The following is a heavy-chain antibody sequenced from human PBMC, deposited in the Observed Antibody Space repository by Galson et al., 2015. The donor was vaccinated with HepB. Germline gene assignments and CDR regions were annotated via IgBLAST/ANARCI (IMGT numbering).Heavy chain of an antibody. CDR2: ISGSGGST. V-gene: IGHV3-23*01. D-gene: IGHD3-22*01. Sequence: SLRLSCAASGFTFSSYAMSWVRQAPGKGLEWVSAISGSGGSTYYADSVKGRFTISRDNSKNTLYLQMNSLRAEDTAVYYCAKGGYYDSSGYYSDYWGQGTLVTVSS. CDR1: GFTFSSYA. J-gene: IGHJ4*02. CDR3: AKGGYYDSSGYYSDY.